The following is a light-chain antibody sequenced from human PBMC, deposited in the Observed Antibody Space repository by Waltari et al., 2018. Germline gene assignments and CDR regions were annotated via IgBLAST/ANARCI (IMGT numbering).Light chain of an antibody. Sequence: ELVLTQSPGTLSLSPGERATLSCRASQGVSSSFLAWYQQRPGQAPRLLIYGGSSRATGTPDRFSGSESGTDFTLSINRLEPEDFAVYYCQHYGSSLYTFGQGTKLEIK. V-gene: IGKV3-20*01. CDR3: QHYGSSLYT. CDR1: QGVSSSF. CDR2: GGS. J-gene: IGKJ2*01.